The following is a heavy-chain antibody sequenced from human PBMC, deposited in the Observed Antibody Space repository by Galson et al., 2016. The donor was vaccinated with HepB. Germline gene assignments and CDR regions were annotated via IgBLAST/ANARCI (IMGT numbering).Heavy chain of an antibody. D-gene: IGHD1-26*01. V-gene: IGHV3-53*04. J-gene: IGHJ4*02. CDR3: ARGEVGATGGGFDH. CDR1: GLSVSSNY. Sequence: SLRLSCAASGLSVSSNYMTWVRQPPGKGLEWVSVINSGENTHYADSVKGRFTISRHDSTNTLFLQMNSLRPEDTAVYYCARGEVGATGGGFDHWGQGTLVIVSS. CDR2: INSGENT.